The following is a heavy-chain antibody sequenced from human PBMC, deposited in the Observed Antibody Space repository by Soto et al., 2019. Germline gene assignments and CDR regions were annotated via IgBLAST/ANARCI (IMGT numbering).Heavy chain of an antibody. J-gene: IGHJ6*02. CDR1: GGSISSGDYY. D-gene: IGHD2-21*02. CDR2: IYYSGST. CDR3: ARDKAYCGGDCYPQYYYYGMDV. Sequence: SETLSLTCTVSGGSISSGDYYWSWIRRPPGKGLEWIGYIYYSGSTYYNPSLKSRVTISVDTSKNQFSLKLSSVTAADTAVYYCARDKAYCGGDCYPQYYYYGMDVWGQGTTVTVSS. V-gene: IGHV4-30-4*01.